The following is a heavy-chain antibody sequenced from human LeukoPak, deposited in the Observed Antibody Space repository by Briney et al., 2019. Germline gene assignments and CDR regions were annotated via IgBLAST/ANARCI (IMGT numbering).Heavy chain of an antibody. V-gene: IGHV4-39*01. Sequence: SETLSLTCTVSGGSISGSSYYWGWIRQPPGKGLEWIGSIYYSGSTYYNPSLKSRVTISVDTSKNQFSLKLSSVTAADTAVYYCARHSKQWLVMEYYFDYWGQGTLVNVSS. CDR2: IYYSGST. D-gene: IGHD6-19*01. CDR1: GGSISGSSYY. J-gene: IGHJ4*02. CDR3: ARHSKQWLVMEYYFDY.